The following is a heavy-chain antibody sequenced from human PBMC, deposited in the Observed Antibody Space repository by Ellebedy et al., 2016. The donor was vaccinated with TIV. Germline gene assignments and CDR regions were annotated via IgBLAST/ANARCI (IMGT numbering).Heavy chain of an antibody. Sequence: GESLKISXAASGFTFSSYGMHWVRQAPGKGLEWVANIWYDGSNKYYADSVKGRLTISRDNSRNTLYLQMNSLRAEDTAVYYCARYGDYVWDLKTDYWGQGTLVTVS. CDR1: GFTFSSYG. V-gene: IGHV3-33*01. CDR3: ARYGDYVWDLKTDY. D-gene: IGHD4-17*01. J-gene: IGHJ4*02. CDR2: IWYDGSNK.